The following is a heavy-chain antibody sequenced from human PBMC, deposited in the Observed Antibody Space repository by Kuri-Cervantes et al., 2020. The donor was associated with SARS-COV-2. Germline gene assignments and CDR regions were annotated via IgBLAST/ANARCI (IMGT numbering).Heavy chain of an antibody. D-gene: IGHD2-21*01. V-gene: IGHV4-39*01. CDR3: ARHVFIEIGWSWYFDL. CDR2: IYYGGST. CDR1: GGSISSCSYY. J-gene: IGHJ2*01. Sequence: ESLKISCAVSGGSISSCSYYWGWIRQPPGKGLEWIGSIYYGGSTYYNPSLKSRVTISVDTSKDQFSLKLSPVTAADTAVYYCARHVFIEIGWSWYFDLWGRGTLVTVSS.